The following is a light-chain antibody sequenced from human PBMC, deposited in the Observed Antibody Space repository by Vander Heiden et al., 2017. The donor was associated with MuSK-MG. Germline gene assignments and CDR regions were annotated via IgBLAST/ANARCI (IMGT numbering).Light chain of an antibody. CDR1: QSISSW. Sequence: DIQMTQSPSTLSASVGDRVTITCRASQSISSWLAWYKQKPGKAPKLLIYDASSLERGVKSRFSGSGDGTEFTLTISSRQPEDFATYYCQQENSDYPPYTFGQGTKMXIK. CDR2: DAS. J-gene: IGKJ2*01. CDR3: QQENSDYPPYT. V-gene: IGKV1-5*01.